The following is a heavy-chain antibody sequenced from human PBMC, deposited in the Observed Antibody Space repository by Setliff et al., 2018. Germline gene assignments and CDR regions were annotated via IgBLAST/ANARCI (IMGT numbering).Heavy chain of an antibody. J-gene: IGHJ3*02. D-gene: IGHD4-4*01. CDR3: GRDLTPQTTIIMTGNALDI. CDR1: GGTFNSYG. CDR2: FIPIFGTA. V-gene: IGHV1-69*13. Sequence: GASVKVSCKTSGGTFNSYGIDWVRQAPGQGLEWMGGFIPIFGTANYAQKFQGRVTITADESTSTAYMELSSLRFEDTAVYYCGRDLTPQTTIIMTGNALDIWGQGTMVTVSS.